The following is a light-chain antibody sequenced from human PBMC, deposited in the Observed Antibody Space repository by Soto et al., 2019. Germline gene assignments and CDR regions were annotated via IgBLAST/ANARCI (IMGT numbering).Light chain of an antibody. J-gene: IGKJ4*01. CDR2: RAS. CDR1: QSVTNNY. V-gene: IGKV3-20*01. Sequence: EILLTQSPGTMSLSPGERATLSCRASQSVTNNYLAWYQQKPGQAPRLLIFRASSRATGIPDRFSGSGSGTDFTLTISRLEPEDFAVYYCRQYTGSPFAFGGGTKVEI. CDR3: RQYTGSPFA.